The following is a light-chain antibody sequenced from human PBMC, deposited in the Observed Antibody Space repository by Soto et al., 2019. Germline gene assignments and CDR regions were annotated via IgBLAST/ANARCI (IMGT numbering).Light chain of an antibody. J-gene: IGLJ1*01. V-gene: IGLV2-14*01. CDR3: SSYTSTGTRV. Sequence: QYVLTQPASVSGSPGQSITISCTGTSSDVGAYNYVAWYQQYPGKAPKLMIYEVSNRPSGVSNRFSGSKSGNTAFLTISGLQAEDEADYYCSSYTSTGTRVFGTGTKVTV. CDR1: SSDVGAYNY. CDR2: EVS.